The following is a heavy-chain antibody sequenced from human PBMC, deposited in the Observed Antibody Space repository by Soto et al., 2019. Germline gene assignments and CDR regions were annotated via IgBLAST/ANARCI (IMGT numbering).Heavy chain of an antibody. V-gene: IGHV1-18*01. Sequence: QVHLVQSGAEVKKPGGSVKVSCKASGYTFTSYGITWVRQAPGQGLEWMGWSSAHNGNTDYAQKLQGRVIVTRDTSTSTAYMELRSLISDDTDVYYCARGRYGDYWGQGALVTVSS. CDR3: ARGRYGDY. CDR1: GYTFTSYG. D-gene: IGHD1-1*01. J-gene: IGHJ4*02. CDR2: SSAHNGNT.